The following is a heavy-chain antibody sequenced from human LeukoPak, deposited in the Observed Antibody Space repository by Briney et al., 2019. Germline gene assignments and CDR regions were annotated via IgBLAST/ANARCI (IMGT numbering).Heavy chain of an antibody. V-gene: IGHV3-7*03. CDR1: GFTFSSYW. Sequence: GGSLRLSCAASGFTFSSYWMSWVRQPPGKGLEWVANIKQDGSEKYYVDSVKGRFTISRDNAKNSLYLQMNSLRAEDTAVYYCARAITGTTDAFDIWGQGTMVTVSS. CDR2: IKQDGSEK. J-gene: IGHJ3*02. CDR3: ARAITGTTDAFDI. D-gene: IGHD1-20*01.